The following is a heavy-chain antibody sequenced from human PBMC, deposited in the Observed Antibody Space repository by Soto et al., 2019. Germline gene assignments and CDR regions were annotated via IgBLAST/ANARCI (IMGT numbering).Heavy chain of an antibody. D-gene: IGHD2-15*01. CDR1: GYIFIDYW. CDR2: VYPRDSDT. V-gene: IGHV5-51*01. CDR3: ARPPLPGYSIHFNS. Sequence: PGESLKISCKASGYIFIDYWIGWVRQMHGKGLEWMGIVYPRDSDTRYSPSFPGQVTISADRSTGTAFLQWRSLKASDTALYYCARPPLPGYSIHFNSWGQGNLVTVSS. J-gene: IGHJ4*02.